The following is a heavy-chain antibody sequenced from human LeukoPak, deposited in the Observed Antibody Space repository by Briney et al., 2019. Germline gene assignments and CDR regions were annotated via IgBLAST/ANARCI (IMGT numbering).Heavy chain of an antibody. D-gene: IGHD3-3*01. CDR3: ARVLITIFGVVIIYYGMDV. CDR2: IWYDGSNK. J-gene: IGHJ6*02. CDR1: GFTFSSYA. V-gene: IGHV3-33*08. Sequence: GGSLRLSCAASGFTFSSYAMHWVRQAPGKGLEWVAVIWYDGSNKYYADSVKGRFTISRDNSKNTLYLQMNSLRAEDTAVYYCARVLITIFGVVIIYYGMDVWGQGTTVTVSS.